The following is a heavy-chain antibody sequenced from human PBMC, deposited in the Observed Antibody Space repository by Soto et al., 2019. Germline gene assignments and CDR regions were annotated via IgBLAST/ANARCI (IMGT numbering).Heavy chain of an antibody. CDR2: INPNSGGT. J-gene: IGHJ5*02. CDR3: ARVPPAEGDWFDP. V-gene: IGHV1-2*02. CDR1: GYTFTGYY. Sequence: ASVKVSCKASGYTFTGYYIHWVRQAPGQGLEWMGWINPNSGGTNYALKCQGRVTMTRDTSITTAYMELCRLGSDDTAVYYCARVPPAEGDWFDPWGHGALVTVSS.